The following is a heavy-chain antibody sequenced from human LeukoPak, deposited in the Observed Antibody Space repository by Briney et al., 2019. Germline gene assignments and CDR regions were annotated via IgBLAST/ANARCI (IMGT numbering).Heavy chain of an antibody. Sequence: SETLSLTFTVSGCSISSGDYYWSWIRQPPGKGLEWIGYIYYSGSTYYNPSLKSRVTISVDTSKNQFSLKLSSVTAADTAVYYCARYTATTVTFDYWGQGTLVTVSS. D-gene: IGHD4-17*01. CDR3: ARYTATTVTFDY. CDR2: IYYSGST. V-gene: IGHV4-30-4*01. J-gene: IGHJ4*02. CDR1: GCSISSGDYY.